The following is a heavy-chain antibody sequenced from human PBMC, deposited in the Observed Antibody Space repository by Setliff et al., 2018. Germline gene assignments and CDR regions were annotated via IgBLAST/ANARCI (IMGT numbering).Heavy chain of an antibody. Sequence: KPSETLSLTCTVSGDSIIGYYWSWIRQPPGKGLDWMGYFCSGGSPNYSPSLKRRVAMSIETSKNQFSLKVRSVTAADTAVYYCARLYHNDNSADFRRAPFDVWGQGIMVTVSS. CDR2: FCSGGSP. V-gene: IGHV4-59*01. CDR1: GDSIIGYY. CDR3: ARLYHNDNSADFRRAPFDV. D-gene: IGHD3-22*01. J-gene: IGHJ3*01.